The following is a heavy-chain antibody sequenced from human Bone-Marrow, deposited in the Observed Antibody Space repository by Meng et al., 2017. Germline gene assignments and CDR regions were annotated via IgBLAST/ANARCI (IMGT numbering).Heavy chain of an antibody. Sequence: GESLKISCVGSGFRFSDHYMDWVRQAPGKGLEWIGRSISKAESYNTEYAASVKGRFTISRDNTLNSLYLQMSSLKTEDTAVYFCARGYHSFDSWGQGTLVTVSS. CDR1: GFRFSDHY. J-gene: IGHJ4*02. CDR3: ARGYHSFDS. V-gene: IGHV3-72*01. D-gene: IGHD2-2*01. CDR2: SISKAESYNT.